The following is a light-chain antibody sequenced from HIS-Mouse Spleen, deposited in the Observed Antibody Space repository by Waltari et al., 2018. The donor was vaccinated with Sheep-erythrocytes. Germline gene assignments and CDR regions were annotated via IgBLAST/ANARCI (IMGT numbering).Light chain of an antibody. CDR1: SSDVGGYNY. V-gene: IGLV2-8*01. J-gene: IGLJ3*02. CDR2: EVS. CDR3: SSYAGSNNWV. Sequence: QSALTQPPSASGSPGQSVTISCTGTSSDVGGYNYVSWYQQHPVKAPKLMIYEVSKRAARVLEWFSGSKSGNAASLTVSGLQAEDEADYYCSSYAGSNNWVFGGGTKLTVL.